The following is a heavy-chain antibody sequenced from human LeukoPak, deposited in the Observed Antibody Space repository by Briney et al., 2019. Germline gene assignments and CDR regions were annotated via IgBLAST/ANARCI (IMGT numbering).Heavy chain of an antibody. V-gene: IGHV4-39*01. CDR3: ARHGEPKQWLDNWFDP. D-gene: IGHD6-19*01. CDR2: IYYSGST. J-gene: IGHJ5*02. Sequence: PSETLSLTCAVYGGSFSGYYWGWIRQPPGKGLEWIGSIYYSGSTYYNPSLKSRVTISVDTSKNQFSLKLSSVTAADTAVYYCARHGEPKQWLDNWFDPWGQGTLVTVSS. CDR1: GGSFSGYY.